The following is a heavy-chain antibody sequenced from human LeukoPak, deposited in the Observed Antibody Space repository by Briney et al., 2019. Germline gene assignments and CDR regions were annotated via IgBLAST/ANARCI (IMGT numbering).Heavy chain of an antibody. V-gene: IGHV4-38-2*02. CDR3: ARPLLWFGAYDY. Sequence: PSETLSLTCTVSGYSISSTYYWGWIRQPPGKGLEWVGSVFHSGNTYYNPSLKSRVTISVDTSKNQFSLKLSSVTAADTAVYYCARPLLWFGAYDYWGQGTLVTVSS. J-gene: IGHJ4*02. CDR1: GYSISSTYY. CDR2: VFHSGNT. D-gene: IGHD3-10*01.